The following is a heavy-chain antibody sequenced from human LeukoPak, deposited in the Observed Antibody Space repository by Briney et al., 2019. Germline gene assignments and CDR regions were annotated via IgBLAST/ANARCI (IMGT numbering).Heavy chain of an antibody. V-gene: IGHV4-59*01. Sequence: SETLSLTCTVSGGSISSYYWSWIRQPPGKGLEWIGYIYYSGSTNYNPSLKSRVTISVDTSKNQFSLKLSSVTAADTAVYYCARDSRYWNGAYYYYGMDVWGKGTTVTVSS. D-gene: IGHD1-1*01. J-gene: IGHJ6*04. CDR1: GGSISSYY. CDR2: IYYSGST. CDR3: ARDSRYWNGAYYYYGMDV.